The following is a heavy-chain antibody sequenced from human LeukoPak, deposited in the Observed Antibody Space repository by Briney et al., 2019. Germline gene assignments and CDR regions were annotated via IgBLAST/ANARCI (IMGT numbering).Heavy chain of an antibody. Sequence: ASVKVSCKASGYTFTDYYVGWVRQAPGQGLEWMGWINPNSGTTNYGQKFQGWVTMTRDTSISAAYMELSELTSDDTAVYYCARGGLRSGLSSWGQGTQVTVSS. CDR1: GYTFTDYY. D-gene: IGHD3-3*01. J-gene: IGHJ4*02. CDR3: ARGGLRSGLSS. CDR2: INPNSGTT. V-gene: IGHV1-2*04.